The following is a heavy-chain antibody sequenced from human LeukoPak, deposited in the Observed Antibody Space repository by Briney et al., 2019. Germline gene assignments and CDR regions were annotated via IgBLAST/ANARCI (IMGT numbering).Heavy chain of an antibody. Sequence: GGSLRLSCAASGFTFSSYSMNWVRQAPGKGLEWISYISSASNTIYYADSVKGRFTISRDNAKNSVYLQMNSLRAEDTAMYYCARDGWFGDYNWFDPRGQGTLVTVSS. J-gene: IGHJ5*02. CDR1: GFTFSSYS. CDR3: ARDGWFGDYNWFDP. D-gene: IGHD3-10*01. V-gene: IGHV3-48*01. CDR2: ISSASNTI.